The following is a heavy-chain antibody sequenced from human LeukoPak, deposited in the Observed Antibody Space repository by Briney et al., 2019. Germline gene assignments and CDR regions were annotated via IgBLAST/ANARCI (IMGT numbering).Heavy chain of an antibody. J-gene: IGHJ4*02. CDR3: ARTGGCSGGSCFEFDY. D-gene: IGHD2-15*01. CDR1: GYTFTSNY. Sequence: ASVKVSCKASGYTFTSNYIHWVRQAPGQGLEWMGMIYPRDGSTSYAQKFQGRVTMTRDTSISTAYMELSRLRSDDTAVYYCARTGGCSGGSCFEFDYWGQGTLVTVSS. V-gene: IGHV1-46*01. CDR2: IYPRDGST.